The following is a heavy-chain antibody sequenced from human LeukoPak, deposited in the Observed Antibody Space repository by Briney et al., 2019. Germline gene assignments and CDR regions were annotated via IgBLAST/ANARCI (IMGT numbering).Heavy chain of an antibody. CDR3: ARTDRTYSSSSPYYFDY. D-gene: IGHD6-6*01. CDR2: IYYSGST. J-gene: IGHJ4*02. Sequence: SETLSLTCTVSGGSNGSHYWSWIRQPPGKGLEWIGYIYYSGSTNYNPSLKSRVTISVDTSKNQFSLKLSSVTAADTAVYYCARTDRTYSSSSPYYFDYWGQGTLVTVSS. V-gene: IGHV4-59*11. CDR1: GGSNGSHY.